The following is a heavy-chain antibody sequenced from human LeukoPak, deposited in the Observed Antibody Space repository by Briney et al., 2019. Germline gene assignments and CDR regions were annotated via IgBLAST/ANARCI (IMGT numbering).Heavy chain of an antibody. J-gene: IGHJ4*02. Sequence: QPGEPLRLSCAASGFTFSSYWMHWVRQAPGKGLVWVSRVNPQGSDTSYTDSVKGRFTISRDNAKDSLHLQMDNLRAEDTAVYYCARARWSSTGWFLGYWGQGTLVAVSS. CDR3: ARARWSSTGWFLGY. CDR2: VNPQGSDT. D-gene: IGHD6-19*01. V-gene: IGHV3-74*01. CDR1: GFTFSSYW.